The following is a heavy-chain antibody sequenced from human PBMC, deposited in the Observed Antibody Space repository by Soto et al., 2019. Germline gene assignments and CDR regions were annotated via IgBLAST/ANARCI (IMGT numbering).Heavy chain of an antibody. Sequence: SETLSLTCTVSRGCIRSTSDSGGWISRPPGKGLQWIGSIYYSGSTYYNPSLKSRVTISVDTSKNQFSLKLSSVTAADTAVYYCAMGLGYCSGGSCWTLDIWGQGTMVTVSS. CDR1: RGCIRSTSDS. CDR2: IYYSGST. J-gene: IGHJ3*02. D-gene: IGHD2-15*01. CDR3: AMGLGYCSGGSCWTLDI. V-gene: IGHV4-39*01.